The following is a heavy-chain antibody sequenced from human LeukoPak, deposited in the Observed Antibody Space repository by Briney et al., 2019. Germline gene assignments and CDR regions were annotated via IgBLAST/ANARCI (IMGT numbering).Heavy chain of an antibody. CDR1: GYSISTGYY. J-gene: IGHJ5*02. CDR2: FYHGGST. D-gene: IGHD1-14*01. V-gene: IGHV4-38-2*02. Sequence: PSETLSLTCTVSGYSISTGYYWDWIRQPPGKGLEWIGTFYHGGSTYYNPSLKSRVTISVDTSKNQFSLKLSSVTAADTAVYYCARSSGGALNWFDPWGQGTLVTVSS. CDR3: ARSSGGALNWFDP.